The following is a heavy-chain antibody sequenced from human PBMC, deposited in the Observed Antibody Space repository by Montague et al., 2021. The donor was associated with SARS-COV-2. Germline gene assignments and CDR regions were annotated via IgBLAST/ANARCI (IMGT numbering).Heavy chain of an antibody. CDR3: AKKIVAGGTGYFDY. V-gene: IGHV3-23*01. CDR2: ISGSGGIT. D-gene: IGHD6-13*01. J-gene: IGHJ4*02. Sequence: SLRLSCAASGFTLSSYAMSWVRQAPGKGLEWVSGISGSGGITSCTDPVKGRFSISRDNSKNTLYLQMNSLRAEDTAVYYCAKKIVAGGTGYFDYWGQGTLVTVSS. CDR1: GFTLSSYA.